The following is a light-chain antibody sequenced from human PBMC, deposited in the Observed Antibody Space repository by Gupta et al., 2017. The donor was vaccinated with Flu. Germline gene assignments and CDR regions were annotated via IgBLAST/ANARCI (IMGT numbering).Light chain of an antibody. CDR3: QYYSRSYT. CDR2: SAR. J-gene: IGKJ2*01. CDR1: QSVDSSS. V-gene: IGKV3-20*01. Sequence: EIVLTQSPDTLSLSPGEVATLSCRASQSVDSSSLAWYQQRPGQAPRLLIYSARSSASGIPDRFSGRGSGTDFTLTSCGREDEDFGIYYGQYYSRSYTFGQGTKVEI.